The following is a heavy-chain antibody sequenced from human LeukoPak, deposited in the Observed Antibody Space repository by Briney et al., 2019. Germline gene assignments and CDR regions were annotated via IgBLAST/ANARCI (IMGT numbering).Heavy chain of an antibody. Sequence: SETLSLTCAVSGGSFSGYYWSWIRQPPGKGLEWIGEINHSGSTNYNPSLESRVTISVDTSKNQFSLKLTSVTAADTAVYYCARRNNFALPVYLDYWGQGALVTVSS. D-gene: IGHD1-1*01. CDR3: ARRNNFALPVYLDY. V-gene: IGHV4-34*01. J-gene: IGHJ4*02. CDR1: GGSFSGYY. CDR2: INHSGST.